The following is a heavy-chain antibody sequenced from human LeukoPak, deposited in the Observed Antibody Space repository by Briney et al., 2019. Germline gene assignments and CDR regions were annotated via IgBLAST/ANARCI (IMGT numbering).Heavy chain of an antibody. D-gene: IGHD6-13*01. CDR3: ARDRGDSSSWYRDYYYYYMDV. CDR2: ISSNGGST. Sequence: GGSLGLSCAASGFTFSSYAVHWVRQAPGKGLEYVSAISSNGGSTYYANSVKGRFTISRDNSKNTLYLQMGSLRAEDMAVYYCARDRGDSSSWYRDYYYYYMDVWGKGTTVTVSS. J-gene: IGHJ6*03. V-gene: IGHV3-64*01. CDR1: GFTFSSYA.